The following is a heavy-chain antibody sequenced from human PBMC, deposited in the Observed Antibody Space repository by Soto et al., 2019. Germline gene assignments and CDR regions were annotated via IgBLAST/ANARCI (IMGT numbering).Heavy chain of an antibody. J-gene: IGHJ5*02. CDR2: IYHSGST. D-gene: IGHD1-7*01. V-gene: IGHV4-30-2*01. CDR3: ARDRVPLVPDQRTNWYDP. CDR1: GGSISRGGYS. Sequence: SETLSLTCAVSGGSISRGGYSWSWIRQPPGKGLEWIGYIYHSGSTYYNPSLKSRVTIPVDRSKNQFSLKLSSVTAADTAVYYCARDRVPLVPDQRTNWYDPSSQGTLVTGSS.